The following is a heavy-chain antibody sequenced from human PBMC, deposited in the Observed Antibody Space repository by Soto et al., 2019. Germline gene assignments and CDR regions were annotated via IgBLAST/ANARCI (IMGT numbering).Heavy chain of an antibody. D-gene: IGHD7-27*01. J-gene: IGHJ6*02. CDR1: GGSISSYY. CDR2: IYYSGST. Sequence: QVQLQESGPGLVKPSETLSLTCTVSGGSISSYYWSWIRQPPGKGLEWIGYIYYSGSTNYNPSLTSRATXSXYXXKNHFSLKLSSVTAADTAVYYCAREGLTGTIGLYYYYGMDVWGQGTTVTVSS. V-gene: IGHV4-59*01. CDR3: AREGLTGTIGLYYYYGMDV.